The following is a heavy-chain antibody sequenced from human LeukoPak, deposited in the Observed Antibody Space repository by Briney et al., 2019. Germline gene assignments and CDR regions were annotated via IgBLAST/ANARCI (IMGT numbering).Heavy chain of an antibody. CDR1: GFTFSSYS. CDR3: ARVRVPAAITAAFDI. CDR2: ISSSSSNI. V-gene: IGHV3-21*01. J-gene: IGHJ3*02. Sequence: GGSLRLSCAASGFTFSSYSMNWVRQAPGKGLEWVSIISSSSSNIYYADSVKGRFTISRDNAKNSLYLQMNSLRAEDTAVYYCARVRVPAAITAAFDIWGQGIMVTVSS. D-gene: IGHD2-2*02.